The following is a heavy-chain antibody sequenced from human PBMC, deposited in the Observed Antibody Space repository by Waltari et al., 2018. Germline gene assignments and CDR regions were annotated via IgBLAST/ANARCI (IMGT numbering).Heavy chain of an antibody. CDR1: GVSPTVYY. CDR3: VTGPRDKWVGRYSGEFFHH. Sequence: QVQLLQWGAGLVRPSETLSLTCDVYGVSPTVYYWTWIRQSPGKGLEWIGENNLGVITYYNPSLENRVTILLDKSKNQFSLRLDSVTAADTAVYYCVTGPRDKWVGRYSGEFFHHWGPGTLVTVSS. J-gene: IGHJ1*01. V-gene: IGHV4-34*02. D-gene: IGHD3-9*01. CDR2: NNLGVIT.